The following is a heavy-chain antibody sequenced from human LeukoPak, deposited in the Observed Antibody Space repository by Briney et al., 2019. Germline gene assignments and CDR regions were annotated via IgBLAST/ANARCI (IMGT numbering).Heavy chain of an antibody. D-gene: IGHD3-9*01. CDR1: GGSISSGGYS. J-gene: IGHJ4*02. CDR3: ARGWGSYYDILTGYPYYFDY. V-gene: IGHV4-30-2*01. Sequence: PSETLSLTCAVSGGSISSGGYSWSWIRQPPGKGLEWIGYIYHSGSTYYNPSLKSRVTISVDRSKNQFSLKLSSVTAADTAVYYCARGWGSYYDILTGYPYYFDYWGQGTLVTVSS. CDR2: IYHSGST.